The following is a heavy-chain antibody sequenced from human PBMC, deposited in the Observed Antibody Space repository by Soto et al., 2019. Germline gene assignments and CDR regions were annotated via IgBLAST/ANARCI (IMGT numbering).Heavy chain of an antibody. Sequence: QLQLQESGPGLVKPSETLSLTCTVSGASISSSSYYWSWIRQPPGKGLEWIGNIFYSGNTYYNPSFKSRVTISVDASKNQFPLRLSSVTAADTAVYYCASTPLYYSDSWGQGTLVTVSS. V-gene: IGHV4-39*01. CDR1: GASISSSSYY. J-gene: IGHJ4*02. CDR2: IFYSGNT. CDR3: ASTPLYYSDS.